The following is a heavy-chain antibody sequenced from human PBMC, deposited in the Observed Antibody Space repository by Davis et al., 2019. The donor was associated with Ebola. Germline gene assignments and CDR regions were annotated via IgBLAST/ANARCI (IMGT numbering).Heavy chain of an antibody. Sequence: GESLKISCAASGFTFSTYGMHWVRQAPGKGLEWVAFIRYDGSNKYYADSVKGRFTISRDNSKNTLYLQMNSLRAEDTAVYYCARGRYSSGWYPDYFDYWGQGTLVTVSS. J-gene: IGHJ4*02. CDR2: IRYDGSNK. CDR1: GFTFSTYG. CDR3: ARGRYSSGWYPDYFDY. V-gene: IGHV3-30*02. D-gene: IGHD6-19*01.